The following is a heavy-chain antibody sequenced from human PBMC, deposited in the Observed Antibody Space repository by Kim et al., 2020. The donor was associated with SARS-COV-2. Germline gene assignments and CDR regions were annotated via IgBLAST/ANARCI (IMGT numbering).Heavy chain of an antibody. V-gene: IGHV4-34*01. J-gene: IGHJ5*02. CDR1: GGSFSGHY. CDR2: INHSGST. CDR3: ARGGKEFDP. Sequence: SETLSLTCAVYGGSFSGHYWSWIRQPPGKGLEWIGEINHSGSTNYNPSLKSRVTISVDTSKNQFSLKLSSVTAADTAVYYCARGGKEFDPWGQGTLVTVSS.